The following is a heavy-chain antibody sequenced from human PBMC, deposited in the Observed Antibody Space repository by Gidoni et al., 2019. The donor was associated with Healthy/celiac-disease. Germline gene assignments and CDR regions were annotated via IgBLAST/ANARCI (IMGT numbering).Heavy chain of an antibody. D-gene: IGHD3-16*01. Sequence: EVQLAESGGGLFQPGGSLRLSCAASGFTFSSYAMSWVRQAPGQGLDWVAAISGRGGSTYYADSVKGRFTIYRDKSKNTLDRQMNSLRAEDTAVYYCAKDLGEALDYWGQGTLVNVSS. CDR1: GFTFSSYA. J-gene: IGHJ4*02. CDR2: ISGRGGST. V-gene: IGHV3-23*04. CDR3: AKDLGEALDY.